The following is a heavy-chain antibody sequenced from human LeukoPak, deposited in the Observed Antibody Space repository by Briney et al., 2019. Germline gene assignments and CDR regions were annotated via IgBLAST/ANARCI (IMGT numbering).Heavy chain of an antibody. J-gene: IGHJ3*02. CDR2: IYYDGSNK. D-gene: IGHD6-6*01. V-gene: IGHV3-30*18. CDR3: AKGRSIAARRKAFDI. CDR1: GFTFRNYG. Sequence: GTSLRLSCAASGFTFRNYGMHWVRQAPGKGLEWVAVIYYDGSNKYYGDSVKGRFTISRDNSKNTLYLQMNSLRAEDTAVYYCAKGRSIAARRKAFDIWGQGTMVIVSS.